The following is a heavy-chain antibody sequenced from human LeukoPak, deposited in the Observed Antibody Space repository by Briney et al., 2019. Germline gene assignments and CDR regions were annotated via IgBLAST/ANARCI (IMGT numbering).Heavy chain of an antibody. CDR3: ARVDCSSTSCNTGAFDI. D-gene: IGHD2-2*02. CDR2: IYYSGST. J-gene: IGHJ3*02. Sequence: SETLSLTCTVSGGSISSYYWCWIRQPPGKGLEWIGYIYYSGSTTYNPSLRSRVTISVDTSKNQFSLKVSSVTAADTAVFYCARVDCSSTSCNTGAFDIWGQGTMVTVSS. V-gene: IGHV4-59*01. CDR1: GGSISSYY.